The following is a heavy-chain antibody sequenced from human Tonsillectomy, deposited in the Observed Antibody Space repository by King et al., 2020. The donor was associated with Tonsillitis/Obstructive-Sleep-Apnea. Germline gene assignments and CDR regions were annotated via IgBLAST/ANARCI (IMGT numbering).Heavy chain of an antibody. CDR3: ARDGYCGGDSY. J-gene: IGHJ4*02. D-gene: IGHD2-21*01. CDR1: GFTVNSND. CDR2: IYAAGST. Sequence: VQLVESGGGLIQPGGSLRLSCAASGFTVNSNDMSWVRQAPGKGLEWVSVIYAAGSTYYADSVKGRFTISRDNSKNTVYFQMSSLRVEDTAVYYCARDGYCGGDSYWGQGTLVTVSS. V-gene: IGHV3-53*01.